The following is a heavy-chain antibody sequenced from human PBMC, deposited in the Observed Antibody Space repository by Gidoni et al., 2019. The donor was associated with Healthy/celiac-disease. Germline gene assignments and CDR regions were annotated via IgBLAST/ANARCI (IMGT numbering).Heavy chain of an antibody. Sequence: QVQLVESGGGVVQPGRSLRLSCAASGFTFSSYGMHWVRQAPGKGLEWVAVIWYDGSNKYYADSVKGRFTISRDNSKNTLYLQMNSLRAEDTAVYYCARESSSGYYVMDYWGQGTLVTVSS. CDR1: GFTFSSYG. D-gene: IGHD3-22*01. CDR3: ARESSSGYYVMDY. CDR2: IWYDGSNK. J-gene: IGHJ4*02. V-gene: IGHV3-33*01.